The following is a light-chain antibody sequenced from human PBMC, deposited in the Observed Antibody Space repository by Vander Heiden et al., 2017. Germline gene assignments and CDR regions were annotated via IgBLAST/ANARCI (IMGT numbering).Light chain of an antibody. V-gene: IGKV3-15*01. J-gene: IGKJ5*01. CDR2: DAS. Sequence: PATLSVSPGERATLSCRARQSVSSNLAWYQQKPGQAPRLLIYDASTRATGIPAGFSGSGSGTEFTLTISSLQSEDFAVYYCQHYNNWPITFAYAVRLGIQ. CDR1: QSVSSN. CDR3: QHYNNWPIT.